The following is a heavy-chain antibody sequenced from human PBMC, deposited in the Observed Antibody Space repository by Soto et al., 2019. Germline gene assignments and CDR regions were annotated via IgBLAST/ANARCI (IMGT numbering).Heavy chain of an antibody. Sequence: SETLSLTCTVSGGSFSTYYWSWIRQPPGKGLEWIGYIYYSGSTNSNPSLKSRVTLSVDTSKNQFSLKLSSVTAADTAVYYCARDQGGPFDYWGRGTLVTVSS. J-gene: IGHJ4*02. CDR3: ARDQGGPFDY. V-gene: IGHV4-59*01. CDR2: IYYSGST. CDR1: GGSFSTYY. D-gene: IGHD2-15*01.